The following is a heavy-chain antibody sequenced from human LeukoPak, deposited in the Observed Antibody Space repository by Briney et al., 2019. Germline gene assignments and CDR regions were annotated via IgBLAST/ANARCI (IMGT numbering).Heavy chain of an antibody. Sequence: AGGSLRLSCAASGFTVSSNYTSWVRQAPGKGLEWVSVIYSGGSTYYADSVKGRFTISRDNSKNTLYLQMNSLRAEDTAVYYCARVAPPYYYDSSGYFDYWGQGTLVTVSS. J-gene: IGHJ4*02. D-gene: IGHD3-22*01. CDR1: GFTVSSNY. CDR2: IYSGGST. V-gene: IGHV3-53*01. CDR3: ARVAPPYYYDSSGYFDY.